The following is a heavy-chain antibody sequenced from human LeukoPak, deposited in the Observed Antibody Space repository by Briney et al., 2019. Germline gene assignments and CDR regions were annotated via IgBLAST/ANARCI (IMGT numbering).Heavy chain of an antibody. CDR1: GGTFGSYA. D-gene: IGHD6-13*01. V-gene: IGHV1-69*13. J-gene: IGHJ4*02. CDR2: IIPIFGTA. CDR3: ARDSPSAAGTPPNDY. Sequence: SVKVSCKASGGTFGSYAISWVRQAPGQGLEWMGGIIPIFGTANYAQKFQGRVTITADESTSTAYMELSSLRSEDTAVYYCARDSPSAAGTPPNDYWGQGTLVTVSS.